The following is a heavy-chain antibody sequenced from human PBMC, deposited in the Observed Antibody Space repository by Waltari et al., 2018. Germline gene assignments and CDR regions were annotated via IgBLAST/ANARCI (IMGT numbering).Heavy chain of an antibody. CDR3: AKDQPMVQGVIRDDAAFDI. D-gene: IGHD3-10*01. Sequence: EVQLLESGGGLVQPGGSLRLSCAATGFTFSSYAMSWVRQAPGKGLEWVSAISGSGGSTYYADSVKGRFTISRDNSKNTLYLQMNSLRAEDTAVYYCAKDQPMVQGVIRDDAAFDIWGQGTMVTVSS. CDR2: ISGSGGST. J-gene: IGHJ3*02. CDR1: GFTFSSYA. V-gene: IGHV3-23*01.